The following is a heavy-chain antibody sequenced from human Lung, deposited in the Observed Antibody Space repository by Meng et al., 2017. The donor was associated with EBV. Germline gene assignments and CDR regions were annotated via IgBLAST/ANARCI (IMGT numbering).Heavy chain of an antibody. J-gene: IGHJ4*02. CDR2: ISFDGTNE. CDR1: GLTFNDYG. Sequence: QVKLVEFGGGVVQPGRSLRLSCATSGLTFNDYGIHWVRQAPGKGLEWVAVISFDGTNEYYADSVKGRFTISRDDSKNTSSLQMGALRAEDTAVYYCAKDGPHYFDHWGAGTLVTVSS. V-gene: IGHV3-30*18. CDR3: AKDGPHYFDH.